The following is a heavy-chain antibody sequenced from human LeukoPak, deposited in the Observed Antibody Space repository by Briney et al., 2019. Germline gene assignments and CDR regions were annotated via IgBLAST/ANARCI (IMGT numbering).Heavy chain of an antibody. D-gene: IGHD4-23*01. J-gene: IGHJ4*02. V-gene: IGHV3-30*04. CDR3: KRGDYGGREGGVDY. CDR2: IGYDGSNK. Sequence: GGSLRLSCAASGFTFSSYAMHWVRQAPGKGLEWVAVIGYDGSNKDYGDSVKGRFTVSRDNSKNTLNLQMNSLRAEDTAVYYCKRGDYGGREGGVDYWGQGTLVTVSS. CDR1: GFTFSSYA.